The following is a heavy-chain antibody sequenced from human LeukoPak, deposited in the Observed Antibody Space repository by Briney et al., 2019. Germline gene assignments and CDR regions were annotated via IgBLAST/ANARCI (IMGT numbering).Heavy chain of an antibody. V-gene: IGHV3-11*01. Sequence: YISSSGSTIYYADSVKGRFTISRDNAKNSLYLQMNSLRAEDTAVYYCARIGYSSSSFDYWGQGTLVTVPS. CDR3: ARIGYSSSSFDY. J-gene: IGHJ4*02. CDR2: ISSSGSTI. D-gene: IGHD6-6*01.